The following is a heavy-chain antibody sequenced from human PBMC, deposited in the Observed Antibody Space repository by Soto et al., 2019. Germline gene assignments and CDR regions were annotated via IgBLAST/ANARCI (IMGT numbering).Heavy chain of an antibody. D-gene: IGHD6-19*01. J-gene: IGHJ4*02. CDR3: ARRSSGWYFDY. Sequence: EVQLLESGGGLVQPGGSLRLSCAAPGFTFSNYAMNWVRQAPGKGLEWVSVISGSGGSTYYADSVKGRFTISRDNSKNPLYLQMNSRRGEDTAVYYCARRSSGWYFDYWGQGTLVTVSS. V-gene: IGHV3-23*01. CDR1: GFTFSNYA. CDR2: ISGSGGST.